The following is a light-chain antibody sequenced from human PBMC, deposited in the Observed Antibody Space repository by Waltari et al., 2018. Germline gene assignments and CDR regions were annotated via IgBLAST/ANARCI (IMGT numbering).Light chain of an antibody. CDR3: CSYAARYTLV. J-gene: IGLJ2*01. Sequence: QSALTQPRSVSGSPGQSVSLSCTAPISYFGGYDYVSSSHPHPGPAPSSSYYDFISRPQLHPVKAPKFRRYAVSERPSGVPDRFSGSKSGNTASLTISGLQAEDEADYYCCSYAARYTLVFGGGTKLTVL. V-gene: IGLV2-11*01. CDR2: AVS. CDR1: ISYFGGYDY.